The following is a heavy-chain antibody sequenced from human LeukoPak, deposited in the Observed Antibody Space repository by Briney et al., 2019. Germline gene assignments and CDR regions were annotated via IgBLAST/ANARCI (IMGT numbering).Heavy chain of an antibody. CDR3: AREPYYYDSSGYLAAYYYYGMDV. Sequence: GGSLRLSCAASGFTFSSYAMHWVRQAPGKGLEWVAVISYDGSNKYYADSVKGRFTISRDNSKNTLYLQMNSLRAEDTAVYYCAREPYYYDSSGYLAAYYYYGMDVWGQGTTVTVSS. CDR2: ISYDGSNK. J-gene: IGHJ6*02. V-gene: IGHV3-30-3*01. D-gene: IGHD3-22*01. CDR1: GFTFSSYA.